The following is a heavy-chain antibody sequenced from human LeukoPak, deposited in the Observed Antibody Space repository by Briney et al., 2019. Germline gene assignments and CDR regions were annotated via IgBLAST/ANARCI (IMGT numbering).Heavy chain of an antibody. D-gene: IGHD6-19*01. Sequence: GESLKISCKGSGYSCTSYWITWVRQMPGKELEWMGIIYPDDSDTRYSPSFQGQVTITADKSISTAYLQWSSLKASDNAMYYCARQRRSSGWPNDYWGQGTLVTVSS. CDR1: GYSCTSYW. V-gene: IGHV5-51*01. J-gene: IGHJ4*02. CDR3: ARQRRSSGWPNDY. CDR2: IYPDDSDT.